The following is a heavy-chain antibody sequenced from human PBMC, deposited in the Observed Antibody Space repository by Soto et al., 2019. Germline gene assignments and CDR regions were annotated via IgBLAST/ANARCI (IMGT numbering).Heavy chain of an antibody. CDR3: SRHEDGDFGVGWFFDL. Sequence: QMQLQESGPGLVKPSETLSLTCTVSGVPISSSSHYWGWIRQPPGKGLEWIGSIYYSGTTYYNPSRKSRVTISVDTSKDNFSLQLNSVTAADTAVYYCSRHEDGDFGVGWFFDLWGRGTLVSVSS. CDR2: IYYSGTT. CDR1: GVPISSSSHY. D-gene: IGHD4-17*01. V-gene: IGHV4-39*01. J-gene: IGHJ2*01.